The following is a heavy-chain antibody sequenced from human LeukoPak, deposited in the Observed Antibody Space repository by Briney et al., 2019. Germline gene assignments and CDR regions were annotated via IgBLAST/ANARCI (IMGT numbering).Heavy chain of an antibody. CDR2: IYYSGST. CDR1: GGSISSSSYY. Sequence: PSETLSLTCTVSGGSISSSSYYWGWIRQPPGKGLEWIGYIYYSGSTNYNPSLKSRVTISVDTSKNQFSLKLSSVTAADTAVYYCARERVTTNYFDYWGQGTLVTVSS. J-gene: IGHJ4*02. CDR3: ARERVTTNYFDY. D-gene: IGHD4-17*01. V-gene: IGHV4-61*01.